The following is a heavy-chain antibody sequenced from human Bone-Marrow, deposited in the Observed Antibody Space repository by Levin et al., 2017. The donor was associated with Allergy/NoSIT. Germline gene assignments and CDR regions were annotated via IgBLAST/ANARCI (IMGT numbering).Heavy chain of an antibody. CDR2: IGSGGST. D-gene: IGHD2-21*02. J-gene: IGHJ4*02. Sequence: AGGSLRLSCVASGFTFSSYAMNWVRQAPGKGLEWVSSIGSGGSTYYADSVKGRFTISRDNSKNTLYLQMNSLRAEDTALYYCAKRRPGGDFPLDYWGQGTLVTVSS. CDR3: AKRRPGGDFPLDY. V-gene: IGHV3-23*01. CDR1: GFTFSSYA.